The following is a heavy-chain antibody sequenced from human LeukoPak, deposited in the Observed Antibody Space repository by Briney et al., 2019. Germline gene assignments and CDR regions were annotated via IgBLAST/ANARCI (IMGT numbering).Heavy chain of an antibody. CDR1: GYTFISYY. V-gene: IGHV1-46*01. J-gene: IGHJ4*02. D-gene: IGHD6-13*01. CDR3: ARGGSVITATGTFF. Sequence: ASVKVSFTASGYTFISYYMHWVRQAPGQGLEWMGIINPSGGNINYAQKFQGRVTVTRDTSTSTVYMELSSLRSEDTAVYYCARGGSVITATGTFFWGQGTLVTVSS. CDR2: INPSGGNI.